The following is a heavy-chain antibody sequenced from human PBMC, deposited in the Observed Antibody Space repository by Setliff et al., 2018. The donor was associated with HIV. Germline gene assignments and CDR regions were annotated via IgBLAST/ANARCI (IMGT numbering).Heavy chain of an antibody. V-gene: IGHV4-61*09. Sequence: PSETLSLTCTVSGGSISSGSYYWSWIRQPAGKGLELIGHIYTSGSTNYNPSLKSRVTISVDTSKNQFSLKLRSVTAADTAVYWCAREDSSYHYFDSWGQGMLVTVSS. CDR2: IYTSGST. D-gene: IGHD3-22*01. CDR1: GGSISSGSYY. J-gene: IGHJ4*02. CDR3: AREDSSYHYFDS.